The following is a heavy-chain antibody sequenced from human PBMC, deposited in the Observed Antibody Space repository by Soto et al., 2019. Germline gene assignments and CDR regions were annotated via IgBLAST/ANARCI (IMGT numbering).Heavy chain of an antibody. CDR2: INPNSGGT. D-gene: IGHD6-13*01. V-gene: IGHV1-2*02. Sequence: ASVKVSCKASGYTFTGYYMHWVRQAPGQGLEWMGWINPNSGGTNYAQKFQGRVTITADESTSTAYMELSSLRSEDTAVCYCARVCCIAAAGVKDAFDIWGQGTMVTVSS. CDR1: GYTFTGYY. J-gene: IGHJ3*02. CDR3: ARVCCIAAAGVKDAFDI.